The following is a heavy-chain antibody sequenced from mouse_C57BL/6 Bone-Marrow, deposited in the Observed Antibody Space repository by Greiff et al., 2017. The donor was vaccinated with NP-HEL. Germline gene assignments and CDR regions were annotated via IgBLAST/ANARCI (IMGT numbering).Heavy chain of an antibody. Sequence: ESGPGLVKPSQSLSLTCSVTGYSITSGYYWNWIRQFPGNKLEWMGYISYDGSNNYNPSLKNRISITRDTSKNQFFLKLNSVTTEDTATYYCARNNWVFAYWGQGTLVTVSA. J-gene: IGHJ3*01. CDR3: ARNNWVFAY. CDR2: ISYDGSN. D-gene: IGHD4-1*02. CDR1: GYSITSGYY. V-gene: IGHV3-6*01.